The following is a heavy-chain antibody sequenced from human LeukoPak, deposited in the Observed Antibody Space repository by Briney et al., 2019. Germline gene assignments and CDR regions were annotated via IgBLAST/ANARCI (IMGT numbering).Heavy chain of an antibody. CDR2: IIPILGIA. V-gene: IGHV1-69*04. D-gene: IGHD2-21*02. CDR3: AREGVGHCCPIDY. CDR1: GGTFSSYA. Sequence: SVKVSCKASGGTFSSYAISWVRQAPGQGLEWMGRIIPILGIANYAQKFQGRVTITADKSTSTAYMELSSLRSEDTAVYYCAREGVGHCCPIDYWGQGTLVTVSS. J-gene: IGHJ4*02.